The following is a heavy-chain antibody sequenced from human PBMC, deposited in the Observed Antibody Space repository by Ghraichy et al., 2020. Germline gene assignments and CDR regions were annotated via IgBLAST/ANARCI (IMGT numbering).Heavy chain of an antibody. CDR1: GFTFSSYA. CDR3: ARTPDTATNYYYMDV. Sequence: GESLNISCAASGFTFSSYAMHWVRQAPGKGLEWVAVISYDGSNKYYADSVKGRFTISRDNSKNTLYLQMNSLRAEDTAVYYCARTPDTATNYYYMDVWGKGTTVTVSS. V-gene: IGHV3-30-3*01. CDR2: ISYDGSNK. J-gene: IGHJ6*03. D-gene: IGHD5-18*01.